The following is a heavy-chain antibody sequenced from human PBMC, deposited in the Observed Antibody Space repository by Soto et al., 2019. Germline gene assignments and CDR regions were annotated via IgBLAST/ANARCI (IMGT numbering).Heavy chain of an antibody. V-gene: IGHV6-1*01. CDR3: ARVLSYCSGGSCYRPFDY. CDR2: TYYRSKWYN. D-gene: IGHD2-15*01. Sequence: PSQTLSLTCAISGDSVSSNSAAWNWIRQSPSRGLEWLGRTYYRSKWYNDYAVSVKSRITINPDTSKNQFSLQLNSVTPEDTAVYYCARVLSYCSGGSCYRPFDYWGQGTLVTV. J-gene: IGHJ4*02. CDR1: GDSVSSNSAA.